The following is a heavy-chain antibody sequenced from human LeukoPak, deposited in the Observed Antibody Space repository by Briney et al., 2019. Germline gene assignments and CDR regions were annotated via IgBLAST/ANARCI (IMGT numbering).Heavy chain of an antibody. V-gene: IGHV4-61*01. CDR2: IYYSGST. CDR3: ARNSYGGNPRFDY. J-gene: IGHJ4*02. Sequence: SETLSLTCTVSGGSVSSGSYYWSWIRQPPGKGLEWIGYIYYSGSTNNNPSLKSRVTISVDTSKNQFSLKLSSVTAADTAVYYCARNSYGGNPRFDYWGQGTLVTVSS. D-gene: IGHD4-23*01. CDR1: GGSVSSGSYY.